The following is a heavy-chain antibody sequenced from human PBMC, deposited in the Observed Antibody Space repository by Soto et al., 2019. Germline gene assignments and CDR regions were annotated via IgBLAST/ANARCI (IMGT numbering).Heavy chain of an antibody. CDR1: GGSIVSYY. V-gene: IGHV4-59*01. CDR3: ARYSSSTPLYGMDV. Sequence: SGTLSHTYSVSGGSIVSYYWNWIRQSPGTGLEWLGYIYYSGSTNYNPSLKSRVSISVDTSKNQFSLKLTSVTAADTAVDYCARYSSSTPLYGMDVWGPGNTVS. D-gene: IGHD6-6*01. J-gene: IGHJ6*01. CDR2: IYYSGST.